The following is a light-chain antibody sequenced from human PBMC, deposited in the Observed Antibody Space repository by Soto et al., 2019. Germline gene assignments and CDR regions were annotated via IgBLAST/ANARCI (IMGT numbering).Light chain of an antibody. CDR3: SSSTPTRGLV. CDR2: DVS. V-gene: IGLV2-14*01. Sequence: QSVLTQPASVPGSLGQSISISCTEDSSDLTYNSVSWYQHHPHKAPKLIIYDVSYRPSGVSTRFSGSQSAGSASLTISGLQAEDEADYYCSSSTPTRGLVFGSGTKVTVL. CDR1: SSDLTYNS. J-gene: IGLJ1*01.